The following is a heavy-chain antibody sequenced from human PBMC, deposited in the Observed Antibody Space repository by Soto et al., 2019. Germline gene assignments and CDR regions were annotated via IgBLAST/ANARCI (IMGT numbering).Heavy chain of an antibody. D-gene: IGHD1-1*01. V-gene: IGHV1-3*01. Sequence: RASVKVSCKASGYTFSTYAMHWVRQAPGQSLEWMGWINGGTGQTRYSQRFQDRVTITRDTSAKTTYMDLTSLRSEDTAVYYCARGKGMEENYYYYGMDIWGQGTTVTVYS. CDR2: INGGTGQT. CDR3: ARGKGMEENYYYYGMDI. CDR1: GYTFSTYA. J-gene: IGHJ6*02.